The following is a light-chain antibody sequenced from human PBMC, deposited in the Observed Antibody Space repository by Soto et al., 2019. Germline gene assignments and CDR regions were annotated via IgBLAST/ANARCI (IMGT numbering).Light chain of an antibody. V-gene: IGLV2-11*01. Sequence: QSAMTQPRSVSGSPGQSVTMSCTGTSSDVGGYNHVSWYQQHPGKAPKVMIYDVNKRPSGVPDRFSGSKSGSTASLTISGLQAEDEAEYYCCSYAGSYTWVFGGGTKLTVL. CDR2: DVN. J-gene: IGLJ2*01. CDR1: SSDVGGYNH. CDR3: CSYAGSYTWV.